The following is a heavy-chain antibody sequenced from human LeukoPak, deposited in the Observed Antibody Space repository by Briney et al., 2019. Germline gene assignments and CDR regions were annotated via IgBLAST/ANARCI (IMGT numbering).Heavy chain of an antibody. CDR3: ARHDAGIAARPFDN. J-gene: IGHJ4*02. CDR2: IHASGPT. D-gene: IGHD6-6*01. Sequence: SETLSLTCTVSGGSISTYYWSWIRRPPGKGLEWIAYIHASGPTNYNPSLKSRITISVDTCKTQFSLKLSSVTAADAAVYYCARHDAGIAARPFDNWGQGTLVTVSS. CDR1: GGSISTYY. V-gene: IGHV4-4*09.